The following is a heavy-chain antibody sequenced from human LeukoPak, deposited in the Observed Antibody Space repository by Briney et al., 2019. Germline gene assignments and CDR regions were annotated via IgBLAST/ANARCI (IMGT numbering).Heavy chain of an antibody. CDR1: GFTFSSYG. D-gene: IGHD4-17*01. J-gene: IGHJ4*02. Sequence: GGSLRLSCAASGFTFSSYGMRWVRQAPGKGLEWVAFIRCDGSNKYYADSVKGRFTISRDNSKNTLYLQMNSLRAEDTAVYYSTTVHSDYWGQGTLVTVSS. CDR3: TTVHSDY. V-gene: IGHV3-30*02. CDR2: IRCDGSNK.